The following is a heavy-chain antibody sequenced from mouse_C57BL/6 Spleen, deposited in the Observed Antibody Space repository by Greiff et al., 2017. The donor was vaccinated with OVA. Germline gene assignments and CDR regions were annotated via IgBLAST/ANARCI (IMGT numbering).Heavy chain of an antibody. CDR2: IDPSDSET. CDR1: GYTFTSYW. CDR3: ARPDFDV. J-gene: IGHJ1*03. Sequence: VKVVESGAELVRPGSSVKLSCKASGYTFTSYWMHWVKQRPIQGLEWIGNIDPSDSETHYNQKFKDKATLTVDKSSSTAYMQLSSLTSEDSAVYYCARPDFDVWGTGTTVTVSS. V-gene: IGHV1-52*01.